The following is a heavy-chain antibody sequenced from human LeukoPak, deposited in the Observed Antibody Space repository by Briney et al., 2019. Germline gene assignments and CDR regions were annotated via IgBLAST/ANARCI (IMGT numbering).Heavy chain of an antibody. CDR3: ARVTGTTPFDC. D-gene: IGHD1-1*01. CDR2: IYTSGST. V-gene: IGHV4-4*07. Sequence: PSETLSLTCTVSGDSISSYYWSWTRQPAGKGLEWIGRIYTSGSTNYNPSLKSRVTISVDKSKNQFSLKLNSVTAADTAVYFCARVTGTTPFDCWGQGILVTVSS. CDR1: GDSISSYY. J-gene: IGHJ4*02.